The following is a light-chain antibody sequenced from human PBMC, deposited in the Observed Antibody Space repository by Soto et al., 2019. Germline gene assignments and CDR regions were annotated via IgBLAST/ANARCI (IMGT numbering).Light chain of an antibody. V-gene: IGKV1-5*03. CDR1: QSISSW. CDR2: KAS. J-gene: IGKJ5*01. CDR3: QQYHSYAIT. Sequence: IQMTQSPSALSASLGYIFTIAFLSSQSISSWLAWYQQKPGKAPKLLIYKASSLESGVPSRFSGSGSGTEFTLTISSLQPDDFATYYCQQYHSYAITFGQGTRLEIK.